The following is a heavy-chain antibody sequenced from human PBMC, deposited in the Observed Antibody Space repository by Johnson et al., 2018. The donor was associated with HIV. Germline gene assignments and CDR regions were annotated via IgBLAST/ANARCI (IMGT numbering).Heavy chain of an antibody. D-gene: IGHD1-26*01. CDR1: GFTFDDYA. Sequence: VQLVESGGGLVQPGRSLRLSCAASGFTFDDYAMHWVRQAPGKGLEWVSGIRWNSGSIGYADSVKGRFTISRDNAKNSLYLQMNSLRAEDTALYYCAKGWIVGATKGEVDAFDIWGQGTMVTVSS. CDR2: IRWNSGSI. V-gene: IGHV3-9*01. CDR3: AKGWIVGATKGEVDAFDI. J-gene: IGHJ3*02.